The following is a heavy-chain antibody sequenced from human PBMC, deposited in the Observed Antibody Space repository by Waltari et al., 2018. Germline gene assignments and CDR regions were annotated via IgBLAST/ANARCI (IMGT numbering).Heavy chain of an antibody. J-gene: IGHJ4*02. CDR2: ISGSGGST. Sequence: EVQLVESGGGLVQPGGSLRLSCAASGFTFSSYAMSWVRQAPGKGLEWVSAISGSGGSTNYADSVKGRFTISRDNSKNTLYLQMNSLRAEDTAVYNCARSSRGYSYALDYWGQGTLVTVSS. CDR1: GFTFSSYA. CDR3: ARSSRGYSYALDY. V-gene: IGHV3-23*04. D-gene: IGHD5-18*01.